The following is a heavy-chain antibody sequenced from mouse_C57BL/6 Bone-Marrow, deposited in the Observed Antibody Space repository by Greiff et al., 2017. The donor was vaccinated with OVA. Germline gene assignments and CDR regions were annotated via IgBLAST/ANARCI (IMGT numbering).Heavy chain of an antibody. D-gene: IGHD1-1*01. J-gene: IGHJ1*03. CDR2: IYPGDGDT. Sequence: VQLQQSGPELVKPGASVKISCKASGYAFSSSWMNWVKQRPGKGLEWIGRIYPGDGDTNYNGKFKGKATLTADKSSSTAYMQLSSLTSEDSAVYFCARRNYYGNFDVWGTGTTVTVSS. CDR3: ARRNYYGNFDV. CDR1: GYAFSSSW. V-gene: IGHV1-82*01.